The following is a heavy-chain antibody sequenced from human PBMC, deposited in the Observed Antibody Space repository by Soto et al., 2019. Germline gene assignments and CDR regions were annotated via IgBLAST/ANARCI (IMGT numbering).Heavy chain of an antibody. CDR2: IYYSGNT. CDR3: ARDQSHAYHGMDV. Sequence: QVQLQESGPGLVKPSQTLSLTCTVSGGSISRSDYYWSWIRQPPGKGLVWIGYIYYSGNTYYNPSLKSRVTISVDTSKNQFSLKVSSVTAADTAVYYCARDQSHAYHGMDVWGQGTTVTVSS. V-gene: IGHV4-31*03. CDR1: GGSISRSDYY. D-gene: IGHD2-8*01. J-gene: IGHJ6*02.